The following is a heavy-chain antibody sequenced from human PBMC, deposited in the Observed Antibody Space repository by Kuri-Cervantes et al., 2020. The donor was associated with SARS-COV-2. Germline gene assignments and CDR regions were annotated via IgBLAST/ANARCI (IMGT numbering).Heavy chain of an antibody. CDR3: ARDSYCINGVCLLGY. CDR1: GGSISSGGYY. V-gene: IGHV4-30-2*01. J-gene: IGHJ4*02. CDR2: IYHSGST. D-gene: IGHD2-8*01. Sequence: SETLSLTCTVSGGSISSGGYYWSWIRQPPGKGLEWIGYIYHSGSTYYNPSLKSRVTISVDRSKNQFSLKLSSVTAADTAVYYCARDSYCINGVCLLGYWGQGTLVTVSS.